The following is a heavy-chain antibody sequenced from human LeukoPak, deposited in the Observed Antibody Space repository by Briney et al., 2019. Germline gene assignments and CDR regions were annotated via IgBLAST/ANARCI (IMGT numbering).Heavy chain of an antibody. Sequence: GGSLRLSCAASGFTFSSYWMHWVRQAPGKGLVWVSRINSDGSNTSYADSVKGRFTISRDNAKNTLYLQMNSLRAEDTAVYYCARVLDYGDYVYDYWGQGTLVTVSS. V-gene: IGHV3-74*01. CDR3: ARVLDYGDYVYDY. J-gene: IGHJ4*02. CDR1: GFTFSSYW. D-gene: IGHD4-17*01. CDR2: INSDGSNT.